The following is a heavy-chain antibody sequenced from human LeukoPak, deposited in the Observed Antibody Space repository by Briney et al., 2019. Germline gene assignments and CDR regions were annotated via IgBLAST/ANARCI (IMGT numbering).Heavy chain of an antibody. Sequence: SVTLSLTCAVYGGSCSGYYWSWIRQPPGKGLEWIGEINHSGSTNYNPSLKSRVTISVDTSKNQFSLKLSSVTAADTAVYYCARGRLPSTYYYDSSGYYSDYWGQGTLVTVSS. V-gene: IGHV4-34*01. CDR3: ARGRLPSTYYYDSSGYYSDY. D-gene: IGHD3-22*01. J-gene: IGHJ4*02. CDR2: INHSGST. CDR1: GGSCSGYY.